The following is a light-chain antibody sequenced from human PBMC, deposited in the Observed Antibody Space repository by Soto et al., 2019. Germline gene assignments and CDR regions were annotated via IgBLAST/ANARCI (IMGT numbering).Light chain of an antibody. J-gene: IGKJ1*01. CDR2: DAS. CDR1: QSVSSY. V-gene: IGKV3-11*01. Sequence: EMVLTQSPGTLSLSPGDRATLSCRASQSVSSYLAWYQQKPGQAPRLLIYDASNRATGIPARFSGSGSGTDFTLTISSLEPEDFAVYYCQQRSNWPRTFGQGTKVDI. CDR3: QQRSNWPRT.